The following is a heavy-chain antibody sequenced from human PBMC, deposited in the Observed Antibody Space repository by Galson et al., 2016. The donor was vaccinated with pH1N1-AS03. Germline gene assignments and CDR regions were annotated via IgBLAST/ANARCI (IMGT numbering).Heavy chain of an antibody. V-gene: IGHV4-38-2*01. CDR1: GYSISSGFH. CDR3: ARFSGSYQFDY. D-gene: IGHD1-26*01. J-gene: IGHJ4*02. CDR2: ISHSGNT. Sequence: LSLTCAVSGYSISSGFHWAWVRQPPSKGLERIGTISHSGNTYYNPSLKSRVTMSIDTSKNQFSLKLSSVTAADAAVYYCARFSGSYQFDYWGQGTLVTVSS.